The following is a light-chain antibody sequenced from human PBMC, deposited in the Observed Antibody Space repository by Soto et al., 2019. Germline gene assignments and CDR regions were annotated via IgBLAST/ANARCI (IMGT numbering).Light chain of an antibody. CDR2: LGS. J-gene: IGKJ1*01. Sequence: DIVMTQSPLSLPVTPGEPASISCRSSQSLLYSNGYNYLHWYLQKPGQSPQLLVYLGSTRASGVPDRFSGSGSGTDFTLKISRVEAEDVGVYYCMEGVQTPQTVGKGTKVEIK. V-gene: IGKV2-28*01. CDR1: QSLLYSNGYNY. CDR3: MEGVQTPQT.